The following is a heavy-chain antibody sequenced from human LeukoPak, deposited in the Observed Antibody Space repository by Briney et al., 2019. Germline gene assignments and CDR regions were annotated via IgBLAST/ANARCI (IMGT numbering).Heavy chain of an antibody. V-gene: IGHV3-21*01. CDR1: GFTFSDYG. CDR2: ISSSSSYI. Sequence: GGSLRLSCGASGFTFSDYGMHWVRQAPGKGLEWVSSISSSSSYIYYADSVKGRFTISRDNAKNSLYLQMNSLRAEDTAVYYCASGPLLRDAFDIWGQGTMVTVSS. CDR3: ASGPLLRDAFDI. J-gene: IGHJ3*02.